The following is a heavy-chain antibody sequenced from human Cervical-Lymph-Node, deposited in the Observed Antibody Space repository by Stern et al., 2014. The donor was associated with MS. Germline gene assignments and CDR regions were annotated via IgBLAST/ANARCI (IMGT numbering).Heavy chain of an antibody. V-gene: IGHV4-59*01. J-gene: IGHJ5*02. CDR3: ARGCSGGSCLLDP. D-gene: IGHD2-15*01. CDR2: IYYSGST. Sequence: QVQLQESGPGLVKPSETLSLTCTVSGGSISCYYWSWIRQPPGKGLEWIGYIYYSGSTNYNPSLKSRVTISVDTSKNQFSLKLSSVTAADTAVYYCARGCSGGSCLLDPWGQGTLVTVSS. CDR1: GGSISCYY.